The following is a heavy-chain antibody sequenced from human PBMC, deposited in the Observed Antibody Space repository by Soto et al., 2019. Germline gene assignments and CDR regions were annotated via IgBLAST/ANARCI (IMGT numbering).Heavy chain of an antibody. CDR2: INVYNHET. D-gene: IGHD3-22*01. V-gene: IGHV1-18*04. CDR1: GSLFDSYG. CDR3: ARGAYNSPDS. J-gene: IGHJ4*02. Sequence: VQVVQSGAEVKKPGASVTVSCKASGSLFDSYGFTWVRQAPGQGLEWMGWINVYNHETNYAQNLQGRVTMTIDTSTKTAYMELRTLKSDDTAIYYCARGAYNSPDSWGQGTLVTVSS.